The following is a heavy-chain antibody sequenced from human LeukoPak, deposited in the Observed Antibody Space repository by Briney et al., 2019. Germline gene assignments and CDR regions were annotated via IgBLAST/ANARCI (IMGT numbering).Heavy chain of an antibody. CDR3: AREPPGGGFDY. CDR1: GFTFSSYG. CDR2: ISYDGSNK. V-gene: IGHV3-30*03. D-gene: IGHD3-16*01. J-gene: IGHJ4*02. Sequence: PGRSLRLSCAASGFTFSSYGMHWVRQAPGKGLEWVAVISYDGSNKYFADSVKGRFTISRDNSKNTLYLQMNSLRAEDTAVYYCAREPPGGGFDYWGQGTLVTVSS.